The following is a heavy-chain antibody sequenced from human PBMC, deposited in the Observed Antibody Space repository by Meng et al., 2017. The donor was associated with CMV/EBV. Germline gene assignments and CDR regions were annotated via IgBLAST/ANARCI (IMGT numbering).Heavy chain of an antibody. CDR3: TRHQFAYCGGDCSGDDAFDI. V-gene: IGHV3-66*04. CDR1: GFTVSSNY. CDR2: IYSGGST. D-gene: IGHD2-21*01. Sequence: GGSLRLSCAASGFTVSSNYMSWVRQAPGKGLEWVSVIYSGGSTYYADSVKGRFTISRDDSKNTAYLQMNSLKTEDTAVYYCTRHQFAYCGGDCSGDDAFDIWGQGTMVTVSS. J-gene: IGHJ3*02.